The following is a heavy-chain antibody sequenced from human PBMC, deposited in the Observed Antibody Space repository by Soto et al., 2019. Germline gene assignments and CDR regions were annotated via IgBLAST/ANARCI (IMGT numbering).Heavy chain of an antibody. CDR2: ISGSGGST. V-gene: IGHV3-23*01. Sequence: GGSLRLSCAASGFTFSSYAMSWVRQAPGKGLEWVSAISGSGGSTYYADSVKGRFTISRDNSKNTLYLQMNSLRAEDTAVYYCAKDVEMIVLVGALDFWCQATMVTVS. CDR1: GFTFSSYA. D-gene: IGHD3-22*01. CDR3: AKDVEMIVLVGALDF. J-gene: IGHJ3*01.